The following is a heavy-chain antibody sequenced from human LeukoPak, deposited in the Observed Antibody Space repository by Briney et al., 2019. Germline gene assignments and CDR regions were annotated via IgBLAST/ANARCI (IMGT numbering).Heavy chain of an antibody. CDR3: ASHQWLGLAHSDY. D-gene: IGHD6-19*01. Sequence: SETLSLTCAVYGGSFSAYYWSWIRQPPGEGLEWIGEINHSGSTNYNPSLKSRVTISVDTSKNQFSLKLSSVTAADTAVHYCASHQWLGLAHSDYWGQGTTVTVSS. CDR2: INHSGST. V-gene: IGHV4-34*01. CDR1: GGSFSAYY. J-gene: IGHJ4*03.